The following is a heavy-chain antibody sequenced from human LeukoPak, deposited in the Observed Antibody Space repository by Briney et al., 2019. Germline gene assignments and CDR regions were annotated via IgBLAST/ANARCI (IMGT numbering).Heavy chain of an antibody. Sequence: PSETLSLTCTVSGGSISSSSYYWGWIRQPPGKGLEWIGSIYYSGSIYYNPSLKSRVTISVDTSKNQFSLKLSSVTAADTAVYYCARGGSSSWYPDYWGQGTLVTVSS. V-gene: IGHV4-39*07. CDR2: IYYSGSI. CDR1: GGSISSSSYY. D-gene: IGHD6-13*01. J-gene: IGHJ4*02. CDR3: ARGGSSSWYPDY.